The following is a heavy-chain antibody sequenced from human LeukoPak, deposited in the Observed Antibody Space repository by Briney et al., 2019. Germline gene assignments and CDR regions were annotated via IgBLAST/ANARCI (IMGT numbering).Heavy chain of an antibody. CDR1: GYTFTSYD. J-gene: IGHJ4*02. D-gene: IGHD3-9*01. Sequence: ASVKVSCRASGYTFTSYDFNWLRQATGQGPEWMGWMNPNSGATGYAQKFQGRITMTRSASINTAYMELTDLRSEDTAVYYCAREGLTSFYDILTGYYRALDYWGQGTLVTVSS. CDR3: AREGLTSFYDILTGYYRALDY. CDR2: MNPNSGAT. V-gene: IGHV1-8*01.